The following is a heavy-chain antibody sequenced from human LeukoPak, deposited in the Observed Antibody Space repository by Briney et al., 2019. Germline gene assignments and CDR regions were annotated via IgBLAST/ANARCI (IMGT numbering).Heavy chain of an antibody. CDR1: GGTFSSYA. V-gene: IGHV1-69*13. J-gene: IGHJ3*02. CDR2: IIPIFGTK. D-gene: IGHD3-22*01. Sequence: SVKVSCKASGGTFSSYALSWVRQAPRQGLEWMGGIIPIFGTKNYAQTFQGRVTITADESTSTAYMELSSLRSEDTAVYYCARRRSYYDSSGYTFDIWGQGTMVTVSS. CDR3: ARRRSYYDSSGYTFDI.